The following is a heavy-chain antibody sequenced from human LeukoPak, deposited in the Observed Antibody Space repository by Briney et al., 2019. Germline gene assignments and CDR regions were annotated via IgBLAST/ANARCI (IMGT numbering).Heavy chain of an antibody. CDR1: GGSISSDNYL. D-gene: IGHD3-10*01. CDR2: INCSGST. J-gene: IGHJ5*02. Sequence: SETLSLTCTVSGGSISSDNYLCRWVRQPRGTGLEWIGYINCSGSTYYNPSLKSRLTISVQTSKNHFSLKLSSVTAADTAVYYCARYGSGSTWFDPWGQGTLVTVSS. V-gene: IGHV4-30-4*01. CDR3: ARYGSGSTWFDP.